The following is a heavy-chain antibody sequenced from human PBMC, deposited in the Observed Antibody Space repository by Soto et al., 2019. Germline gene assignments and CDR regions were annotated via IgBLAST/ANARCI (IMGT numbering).Heavy chain of an antibody. V-gene: IGHV4-59*08. CDR2: MYFGGSF. Sequence: PSETLSLTCTVSGASVSTGYWSWIRQPPGKGLEWIGFMYFGGSFNYNPSLKSRVTVSVDTSKNQFSLKLSSVTAADTAVYYCARHPSDFWFDPWGQGTLVTVSS. CDR1: GASVSTGY. J-gene: IGHJ5*02. CDR3: ARHPSDFWFDP. D-gene: IGHD2-21*02.